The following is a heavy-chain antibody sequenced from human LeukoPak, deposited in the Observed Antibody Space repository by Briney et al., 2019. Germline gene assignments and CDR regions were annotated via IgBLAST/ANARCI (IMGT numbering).Heavy chain of an antibody. Sequence: SQTLSLTCAISGDSVSSNSGAWNWLRQSPARGVEWLGSTYYRSKWYNDYAVSGKSRITLNPDTSENHFSLQLNSVTPEDTAVYYCARGYGYYFDYWGQGTLVTVSS. CDR3: ARGYGYYFDY. CDR2: TYYRSKWYN. V-gene: IGHV6-1*01. CDR1: GDSVSSNSGA. D-gene: IGHD5-18*01. J-gene: IGHJ4*02.